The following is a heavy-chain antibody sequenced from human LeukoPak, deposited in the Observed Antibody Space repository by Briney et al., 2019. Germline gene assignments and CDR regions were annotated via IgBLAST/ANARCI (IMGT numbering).Heavy chain of an antibody. CDR1: GGSISSSSYY. D-gene: IGHD3-3*01. CDR3: ARDFSITIFGVVIRANWFDP. J-gene: IGHJ5*02. CDR2: IYYSGST. V-gene: IGHV4-39*07. Sequence: SETLSLTCTVSGGSISSSSYYWGWIRQPPGKGLEWIGSIYYSGSTYYNPSLKSRVTISVDTSKNQFSLKLSSVTAADTAVYYCARDFSITIFGVVIRANWFDPWGQGTLVTVSS.